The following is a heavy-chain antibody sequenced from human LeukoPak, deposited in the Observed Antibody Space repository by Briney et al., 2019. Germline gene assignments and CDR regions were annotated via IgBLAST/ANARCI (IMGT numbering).Heavy chain of an antibody. CDR2: IWYDGTNK. Sequence: GRSLRLSCAASGFTFRSYGMHWVRQAPGKGLEWVAVIWYDGTNKYYADSVKGRFTISRENSKNTLYLQMNSLRAEDTAVYYCARVRATFGYDALDIWGQGTMVTVSS. J-gene: IGHJ3*02. D-gene: IGHD3-10*02. CDR3: ARVRATFGYDALDI. CDR1: GFTFRSYG. V-gene: IGHV3-33*01.